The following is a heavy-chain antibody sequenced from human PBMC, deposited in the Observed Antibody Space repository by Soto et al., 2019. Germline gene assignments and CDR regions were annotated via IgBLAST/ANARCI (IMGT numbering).Heavy chain of an antibody. Sequence: GGSLRLSCAASGFTFSSFNMNWVRQAPGKGLEWISYISSDRGTIYYADSVKGRFTIYRDDASNSLYLQMNNVRVEDTAIYYCARDSPAPSWDKRNCFDSWGQGTLVTVSS. V-gene: IGHV3-48*01. CDR3: ARDSPAPSWDKRNCFDS. D-gene: IGHD1-26*01. CDR1: GFTFSSFN. CDR2: ISSDRGTI. J-gene: IGHJ5*01.